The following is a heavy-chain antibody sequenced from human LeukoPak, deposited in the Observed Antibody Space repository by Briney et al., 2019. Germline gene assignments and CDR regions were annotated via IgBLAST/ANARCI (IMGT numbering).Heavy chain of an antibody. V-gene: IGHV1-18*01. Sequence: ASVKVSCKTSGYSFTSYGISWVRQAPGQGLEWMGWISATNGNTKYTQRLQGRVTMTTDTSTRTAYMELRSLRSEDTAVYYCARGGLRYFDWLTEIDYWGQGTLVTVSS. J-gene: IGHJ4*02. CDR1: GYSFTSYG. CDR2: ISATNGNT. D-gene: IGHD3-9*01. CDR3: ARGGLRYFDWLTEIDY.